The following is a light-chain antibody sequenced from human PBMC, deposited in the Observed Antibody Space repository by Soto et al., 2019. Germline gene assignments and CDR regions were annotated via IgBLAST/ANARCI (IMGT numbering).Light chain of an antibody. CDR1: SGHSSYA. V-gene: IGLV4-69*01. Sequence: QPVLTQSPSASASLGASVKLTCTLSSGHSSYAIAWHQQQPEKGPRYLMKLNSDGSHSKGDGIPDRFSGSSSGAERYLTISSLQSEYEADYYCQTWGTGIFGGGTKLTVL. J-gene: IGLJ2*01. CDR3: QTWGTGI. CDR2: LNSDGSH.